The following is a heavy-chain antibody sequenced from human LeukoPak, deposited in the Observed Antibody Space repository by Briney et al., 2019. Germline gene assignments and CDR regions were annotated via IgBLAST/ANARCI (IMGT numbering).Heavy chain of an antibody. CDR1: GGSFSGYY. CDR3: ALIGVVVQNFAVDY. D-gene: IGHD3-22*01. Sequence: SETLSLTCAVYGGSFSGYYWSWIRQPPGKGLEWIGEINHSGSTNYNPSLKSRVTISVDTSKNQFSLKLSSVTAADTAVYYCALIGVVVQNFAVDYWGQGTLVTVSS. CDR2: INHSGST. J-gene: IGHJ4*02. V-gene: IGHV4-34*01.